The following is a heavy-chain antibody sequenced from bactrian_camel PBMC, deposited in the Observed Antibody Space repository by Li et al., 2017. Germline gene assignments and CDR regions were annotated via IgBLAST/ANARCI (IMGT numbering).Heavy chain of an antibody. CDR1: GYADKSYC. CDR3: AAGPRLYGGSWSFPAWYKY. V-gene: IGHV3-3*01. J-gene: IGHJ4*01. Sequence: HVQLVESGGGSVEVGGSVRLSCAASGYADKSYCMGWFRQVPGKEREGVARVGYNGAGTTTYHADSVKGRFTISREKNVLYLQMDSLKPEDTAVYYCAAGPRLYGGSWSFPAWYKYWGQGTQVTVS. D-gene: IGHD6*01. CDR2: VGYNGAGTTT.